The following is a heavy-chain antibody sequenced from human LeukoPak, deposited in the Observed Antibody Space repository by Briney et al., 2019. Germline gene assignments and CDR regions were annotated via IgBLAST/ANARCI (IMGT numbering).Heavy chain of an antibody. CDR3: TTDPPLST. J-gene: IGHJ4*02. Sequence: GGSLRLSCAASGFAFSNTWMSWVPQAPGKGLEWVGRIKSKAYGGTTDYAAPVKGRFTISRDDSKNTLYLQMNSLKTEDTAVYYCTTDPPLSTWGQGTLVTVSS. CDR2: IKSKAYGGTT. V-gene: IGHV3-15*01. CDR1: GFAFSNTW.